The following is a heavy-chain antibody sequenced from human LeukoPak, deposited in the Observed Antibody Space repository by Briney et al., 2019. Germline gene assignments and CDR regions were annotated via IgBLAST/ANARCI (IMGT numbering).Heavy chain of an antibody. CDR3: ARRIQGMAPYYYDY. V-gene: IGHV3-74*01. CDR1: GFTFNSYW. J-gene: IGHJ4*02. CDR2: INSDGGST. Sequence: GGSLRLSCTASGFTFNSYWMHWVRQAPGKGLVWVSRINSDGGSTSYADSVKGRFTISRDNAKNTLYLQMNSLRAEDTAVYYCARRIQGMAPYYYDYWGQGTLVTVSS. D-gene: IGHD5-24*01.